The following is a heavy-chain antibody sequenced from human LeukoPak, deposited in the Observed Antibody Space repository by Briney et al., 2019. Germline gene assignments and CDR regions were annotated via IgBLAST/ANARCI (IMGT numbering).Heavy chain of an antibody. J-gene: IGHJ5*02. CDR3: ARRSGIAAWIRWFDP. V-gene: IGHV4-39*01. D-gene: IGHD6-13*01. CDR1: GGSISSSSYY. Sequence: SETLSLTCTVSGGSISSSSYYWGWIRQPPGKGLEWIGSIYYSGSTYYNPSLKSRVTISVDTSKNQFSLKLSSVTAADTAVYYCARRSGIAAWIRWFDPWGQGTLVTVSS. CDR2: IYYSGST.